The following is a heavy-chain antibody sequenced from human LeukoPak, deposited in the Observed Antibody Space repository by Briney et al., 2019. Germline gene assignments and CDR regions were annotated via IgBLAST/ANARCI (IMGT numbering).Heavy chain of an antibody. CDR3: ARDCWDYGSGSYCGVDY. V-gene: IGHV3-21*01. D-gene: IGHD3-10*01. J-gene: IGHJ4*02. CDR1: GFTFSSYS. Sequence: PGGSLRLSCAASGFTFSSYSMNWVRQAPGKGLEWVSSISSSSYIYYADSVKGRFTISRDNAKNPLYLQMNSLRAEDTAVYYCARDCWDYGSGSYCGVDYWGQGTLVTVSS. CDR2: ISSSSYI.